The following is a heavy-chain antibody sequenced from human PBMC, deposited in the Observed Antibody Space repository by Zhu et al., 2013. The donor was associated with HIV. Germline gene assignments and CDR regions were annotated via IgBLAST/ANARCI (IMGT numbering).Heavy chain of an antibody. J-gene: IGHJ6*02. V-gene: IGHV1-18*04. CDR1: GYTFTSYG. Sequence: QVQLAQSGPEVKKPGASVKVSCKGYGYTFTSYGISWVRQAPGQGLEWMGWISTYNGNTNYAEKVQGRVTMTTDTSTSTAYMELRSLTSDDTAVYYCARSSRSVKRVDYYGMDVWGQGTTVTVSS. CDR2: ISTYNGNT. CDR3: ARSSRSVKRVDYYGMDV.